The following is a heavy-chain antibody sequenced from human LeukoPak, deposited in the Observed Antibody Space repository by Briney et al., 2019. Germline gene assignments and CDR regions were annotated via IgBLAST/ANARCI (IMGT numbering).Heavy chain of an antibody. CDR3: ARYCSSTSCYNDYYYYGMDV. CDR2: ISSSGSTI. V-gene: IGHV3-11*01. J-gene: IGHJ6*02. Sequence: GGSLRLSCAASGFTFSDYYMSWIRQAPGKGLEWVSYISSSGSTIYYADSVKGRFTISRDNAKNSLYLQTNSLRAEDTAVYYCARYCSSTSCYNDYYYYGMDVWGQGTTVTVSS. CDR1: GFTFSDYY. D-gene: IGHD2-2*02.